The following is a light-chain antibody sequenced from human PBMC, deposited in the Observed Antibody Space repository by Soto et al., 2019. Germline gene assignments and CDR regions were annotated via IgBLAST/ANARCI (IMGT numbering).Light chain of an antibody. CDR3: QQSFSAPLT. CDR1: QRISSY. V-gene: IGKV1-39*01. Sequence: DIQMTQSPSSLSASVGDRVTITCRASQRISSYLNWYQQKPGKAPRLMIYAASSLQVGFPSRFSGSGSGTDFSLTITSLQPEDAAMYFCQQSFSAPLTLGGGTKVDIK. CDR2: AAS. J-gene: IGKJ4*01.